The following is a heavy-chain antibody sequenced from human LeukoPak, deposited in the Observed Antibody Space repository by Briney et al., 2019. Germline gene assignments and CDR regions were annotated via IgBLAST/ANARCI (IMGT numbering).Heavy chain of an antibody. CDR3: ARGVTARGFYYYMDV. CDR1: GYTFTGSY. V-gene: IGHV1-2*02. CDR2: INTNNGAT. Sequence: ASVKVSCKASGYTFTGSYIHWVRQAPGQGLAWMGWINTNNGATNYARNFQGRVTMTRDTSSSTAYMELSRLRSDDTAVYYCARGVTARGFYYYMDVWGKGTTVTISS. D-gene: IGHD2-21*02. J-gene: IGHJ6*03.